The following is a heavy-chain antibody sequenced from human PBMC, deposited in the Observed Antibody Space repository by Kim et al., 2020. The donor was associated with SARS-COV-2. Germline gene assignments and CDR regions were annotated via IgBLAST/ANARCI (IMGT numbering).Heavy chain of an antibody. CDR1: RFTFSDYG. D-gene: IGHD3-3*01. V-gene: IGHV3-30*18. CDR2: ISYDGNNE. CDR3: AKVGDY. J-gene: IGHJ4*02. Sequence: GRSLRLSCVASRFTFSDYGMHWVRQAPGKGLEWVALISYDGNNEYYADSVKGRFTISRDNSKNTLYLQINSPGAEDTAVYYCAKVGDYWGQGTLVTVSS.